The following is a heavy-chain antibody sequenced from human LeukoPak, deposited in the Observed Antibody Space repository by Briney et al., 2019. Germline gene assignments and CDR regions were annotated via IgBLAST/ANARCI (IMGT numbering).Heavy chain of an antibody. CDR2: ISSSSSYI. V-gene: IGHV3-21*01. CDR3: ARVISYDSSGYYPVYFDY. D-gene: IGHD3-22*01. J-gene: IGHJ4*02. Sequence: GGSLRLSCAASGFTFSSYSMNWVRQAPGKGLEWVSSISSSSSYIYYADSVKGRFTISRDNAKNSLYLQMNSLRAEDTAVYYCARVISYDSSGYYPVYFDYWGQGTLVTVSS. CDR1: GFTFSSYS.